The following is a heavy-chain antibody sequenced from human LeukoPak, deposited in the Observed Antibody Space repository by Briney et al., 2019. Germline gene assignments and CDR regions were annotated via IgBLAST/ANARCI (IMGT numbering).Heavy chain of an antibody. D-gene: IGHD3-3*01. CDR2: IYYSGST. Sequence: PSETLSLTCTVSGGSISSSTYYWGWIRQPPGKGLEWIGSIYYSGSTYYTPSLKSRATISVDTSKNQFSLKLSSVTAADTAVYYCARRGVGTTSGYYFDYWGQGTLVTVSS. CDR3: ARRGVGTTSGYYFDY. V-gene: IGHV4-39*01. J-gene: IGHJ4*02. CDR1: GGSISSSTYY.